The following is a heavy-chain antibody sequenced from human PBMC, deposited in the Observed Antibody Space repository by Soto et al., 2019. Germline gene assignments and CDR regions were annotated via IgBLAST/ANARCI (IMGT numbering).Heavy chain of an antibody. D-gene: IGHD2-15*01. J-gene: IGHJ4*02. CDR1: GYTFTSYY. CDR3: ARGPPRSTGGSSIDY. V-gene: IGHV1-46*01. CDR2: INPTTTNT. Sequence: QVHLVQSGAEVKKPGASVSVSCKASGYTFTSYYIHWVRQAPGQGLEWMGLINPTTTNTAFAQNLLGEDTMTRDTSMRTVYVELSSLLPEDTAVYHCARGPPRSTGGSSIDYWGQGTLGTDFS.